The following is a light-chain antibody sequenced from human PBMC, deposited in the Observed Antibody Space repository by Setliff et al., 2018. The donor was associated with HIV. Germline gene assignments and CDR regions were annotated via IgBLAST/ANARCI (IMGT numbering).Light chain of an antibody. J-gene: IGLJ1*01. CDR1: TSDVGGYNY. Sequence: LAQPASVSGSPGQSITISCTATTSDVGGYNYVSWYQHHPGKAPKLMIYEVSNRPSGVSNRFSGSKSGNTASLTISGLQAEDEADYFCSSYTSSSTYVFGAGTKVTVL. CDR3: SSYTSSSTYV. CDR2: EVS. V-gene: IGLV2-14*01.